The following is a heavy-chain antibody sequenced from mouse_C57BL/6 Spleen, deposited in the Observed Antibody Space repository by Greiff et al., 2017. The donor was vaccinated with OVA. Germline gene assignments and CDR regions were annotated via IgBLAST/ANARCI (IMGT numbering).Heavy chain of an antibody. J-gene: IGHJ3*01. CDR2: IYPRCGNT. CDR1: GYTFTSYG. CDR3: AVSKDVRLAGFAY. Sequence: VQLQQSGAELVRPGASVKLSCKASGYTFTSYGISWVKQRPGPGLEWIGEIYPRCGNTYYNEKFKGKTTLTADKSSSTAYMGLRSLTSEDSAVYFAAVSKDVRLAGFAYWGQGTMVTVSA. V-gene: IGHV1-81*01. D-gene: IGHD6-1*01.